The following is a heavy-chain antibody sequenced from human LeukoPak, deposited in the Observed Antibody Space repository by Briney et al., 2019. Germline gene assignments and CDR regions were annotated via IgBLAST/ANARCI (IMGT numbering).Heavy chain of an antibody. CDR1: GFTFDDYA. CDR2: ISWNSGSI. J-gene: IGHJ3*02. CDR3: AKDMTQLLWFGESYNAFDI. D-gene: IGHD3-10*01. V-gene: IGHV3-9*01. Sequence: PGGSLRLSCAASGFTFDDYAMHWVRQAPGKGLEWVSGISWNSGSIGYADSVKGRFTISRDNAKNSLYLQMNSLRAEDTALYYCAKDMTQLLWFGESYNAFDIWGQGTMVTVSS.